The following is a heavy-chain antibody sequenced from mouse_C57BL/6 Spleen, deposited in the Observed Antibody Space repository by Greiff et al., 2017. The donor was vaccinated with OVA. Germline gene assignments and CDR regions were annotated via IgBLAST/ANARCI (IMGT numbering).Heavy chain of an antibody. CDR3: TSGTGRGDY. CDR2: IDPSDSYT. CDR1: GYTFTSYW. D-gene: IGHD4-1*01. Sequence: QVQLQQPGAELVMPGASVKLSCKASGYTFTSYWMHWVKQRPGQGLEWIGEIDPSDSYTNYNQKFKGKSTLTVDKSSSTDYMQHSSLSSEDSAVYCWTSGTGRGDYWGQGTLVTVSA. J-gene: IGHJ3*01. V-gene: IGHV1-69*01.